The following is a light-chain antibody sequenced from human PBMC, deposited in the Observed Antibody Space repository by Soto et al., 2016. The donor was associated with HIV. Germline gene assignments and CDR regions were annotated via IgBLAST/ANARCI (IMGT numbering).Light chain of an antibody. CDR2: AAS. Sequence: DIQMTQSPSSLSASVGDRVTITCRASQDIRNDLGWYQQKPGKAPKRLIYAASSLQSGVPSRFSGSGSGTEFTLTINSLQPDDFAIYYCQQSWTFGQGTKVEIK. V-gene: IGKV1-17*01. CDR1: QDIRND. J-gene: IGKJ1*01. CDR3: QQSWT.